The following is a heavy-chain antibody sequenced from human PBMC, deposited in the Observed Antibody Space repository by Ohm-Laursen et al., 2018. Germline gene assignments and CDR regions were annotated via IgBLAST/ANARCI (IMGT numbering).Heavy chain of an antibody. Sequence: SLKLSCAASGFSFSTYAMNWVRQAPGQGLEFVSAISNDGASAPYAESVKGRFTISRDNSKNTLYLQMGSLGADDMGVYFCARGPDDWGQGTLVTVSS. CDR2: ISNDGASA. V-gene: IGHV3-64*02. J-gene: IGHJ4*02. CDR3: ARGPDD. CDR1: GFSFSTYA.